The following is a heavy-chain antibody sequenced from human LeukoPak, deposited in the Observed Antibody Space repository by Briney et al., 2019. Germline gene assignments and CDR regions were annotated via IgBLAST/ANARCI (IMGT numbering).Heavy chain of an antibody. V-gene: IGHV4-30-4*08. D-gene: IGHD3-3*01. CDR3: ARGFLEWLPIDY. J-gene: IGHJ4*02. CDR1: GGSISSGDYY. CDR2: IYYSGST. Sequence: LQTLSLTCSVSGGSISSGDYYWSWIRQPPGKGLEWIGYIYYSGSTYYNPSLKSRVTISVDTSKNQFSLKLSSVTAADTAVYYRARGFLEWLPIDYWGQGTLVTVSS.